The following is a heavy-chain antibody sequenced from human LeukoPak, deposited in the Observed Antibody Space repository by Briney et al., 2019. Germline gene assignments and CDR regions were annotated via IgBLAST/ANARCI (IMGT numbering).Heavy chain of an antibody. CDR3: ARAGDSSGYYYDY. CDR2: IIPILGIA. Sequence: SVKVSCKASGGTFSSYAISWVRQAPGQGLEWMGRIIPILGIANYAQKFQGRVTITADKSTSTAYMELSRLRSDDTAVYYCARAGDSSGYYYDYWGQGTLVTVSS. J-gene: IGHJ4*02. CDR1: GGTFSSYA. D-gene: IGHD3-22*01. V-gene: IGHV1-69*04.